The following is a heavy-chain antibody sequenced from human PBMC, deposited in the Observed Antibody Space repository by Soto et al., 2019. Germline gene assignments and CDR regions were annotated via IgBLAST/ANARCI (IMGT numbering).Heavy chain of an antibody. CDR3: ARVFDAFAI. CDR1: GFIVSTNY. V-gene: IGHV3-53*01. Sequence: EVQLVESGGGLIQPGGSLRLSCAASGFIVSTNYMTWVRQAPGKGLECVSVIYTGGSTYYADSVKGRLTISRDNSKNTLYLQMNSLRAEDTAVYYCARVFDAFAIWGQGTMVTVSS. CDR2: IYTGGST. J-gene: IGHJ3*02.